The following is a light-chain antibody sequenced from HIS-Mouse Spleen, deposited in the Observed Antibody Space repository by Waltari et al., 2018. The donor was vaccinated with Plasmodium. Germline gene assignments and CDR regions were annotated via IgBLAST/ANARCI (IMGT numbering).Light chain of an antibody. CDR1: KLGDKY. CDR2: QDS. CDR3: QAWDSSTVV. J-gene: IGLJ2*01. Sequence: SYELTQPPSVSVSPGQTASITCSGDKLGDKYACWYQQKPGQSPVLVNYQDSKRPAGIPERFSSSNSGNTATLTISGTQAMDEADYYCQAWDSSTVVFGGGTKLTVL. V-gene: IGLV3-1*01.